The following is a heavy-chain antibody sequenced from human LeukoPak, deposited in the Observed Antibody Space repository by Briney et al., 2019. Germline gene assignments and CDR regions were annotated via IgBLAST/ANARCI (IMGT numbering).Heavy chain of an antibody. J-gene: IGHJ6*02. V-gene: IGHV4-61*08. CDR3: ARAGGYSGMDV. Sequence: SETLSLTCTVSGGSVTIGGYHWSWIRQPPGKGLEWIGHIYYTGRISYNPSLNSRVTMSIDTSKKQFSLKLSSVSAADTAVYHCARAGGYSGMDVWGQGTTVTVSS. CDR1: GGSVTIGGYH. CDR2: IYYTGRI. D-gene: IGHD5-12*01.